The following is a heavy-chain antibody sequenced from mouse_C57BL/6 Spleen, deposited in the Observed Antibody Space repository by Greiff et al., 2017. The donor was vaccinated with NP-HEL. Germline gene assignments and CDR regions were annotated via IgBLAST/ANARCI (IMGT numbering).Heavy chain of an antibody. D-gene: IGHD1-1*01. Sequence: EVQLQESGPGLVKPSQSLSLTCSVTGYSITSGYYWNWIRQFPGNKLEWMGYISYDGSNNYNPSLKNRISITRDTSKNQFFLKLNSVTTEDTATYYCARHDYYGSSYFDYWGQGTTLTVSS. CDR3: ARHDYYGSSYFDY. J-gene: IGHJ2*01. CDR1: GYSITSGYY. CDR2: ISYDGSN. V-gene: IGHV3-6*01.